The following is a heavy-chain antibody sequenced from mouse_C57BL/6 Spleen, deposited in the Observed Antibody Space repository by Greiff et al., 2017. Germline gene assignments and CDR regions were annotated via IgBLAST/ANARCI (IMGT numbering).Heavy chain of an antibody. D-gene: IGHD2-3*01. J-gene: IGHJ2*01. CDR2: IRSKSNNYAT. Sequence: EVQLVESGGGLVQPKGSLKLSCAASGFSFNTYAMNWVRQAPGKGLEWVARIRSKSNNYATYYADSVKDRFTISRDDSESMLYLQMNNLKTEDTAMYYCVRQDGYSSFDYWGQGTTLTVSS. CDR1: GFSFNTYA. V-gene: IGHV10-1*01. CDR3: VRQDGYSSFDY.